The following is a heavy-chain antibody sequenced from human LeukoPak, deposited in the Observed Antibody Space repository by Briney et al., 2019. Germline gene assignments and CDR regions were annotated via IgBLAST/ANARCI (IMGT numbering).Heavy chain of an antibody. Sequence: EGSLRLSCDASGFTFSDYYMTWIRQAPGKGLEWVSHICSSGNYRNYADSVKGRFTISRDNAKNSLYLQMNSLRAEDTAVYYCARADSSSWFDYWGQGALVTVSS. V-gene: IGHV3-11*05. CDR1: GFTFSDYY. D-gene: IGHD6-13*01. CDR3: ARADSSSWFDY. CDR2: ICSSGNYR. J-gene: IGHJ4*02.